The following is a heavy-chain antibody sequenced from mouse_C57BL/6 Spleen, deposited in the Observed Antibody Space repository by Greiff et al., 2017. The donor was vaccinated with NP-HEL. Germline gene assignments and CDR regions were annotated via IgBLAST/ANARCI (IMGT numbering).Heavy chain of an antibody. CDR2: IYPRSGNT. Sequence: VKLVESGAELARPGASVKLSCKASGYTFTSYGISWVKQRTGQGLEWIGEIYPRSGNTYYNEKFKGKAPLTADKSSSTAYMELRSLTSEDSAVYFCARFDDVYYSYCDYWGQGPTLPVSS. CDR3: ARFDDVYYSYCDY. V-gene: IGHV1-81*01. J-gene: IGHJ2*01. CDR1: GYTFTSYG. D-gene: IGHD2-3*01.